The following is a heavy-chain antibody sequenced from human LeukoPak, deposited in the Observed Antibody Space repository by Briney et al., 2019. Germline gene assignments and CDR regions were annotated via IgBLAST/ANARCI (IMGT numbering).Heavy chain of an antibody. CDR3: ARDLERDTAMVDY. Sequence: PRASVKVSCKASGGTFSSYAISWVRQAPGQGLEWMGRIIPILGIANYAQKFQGRVTMTRDTSTSTVYMELSSLRSEDTAVYYCARDLERDTAMVDYWGQGTLVTVSS. V-gene: IGHV1-69*04. D-gene: IGHD5-18*01. CDR1: GGTFSSYA. CDR2: IIPILGIA. J-gene: IGHJ4*02.